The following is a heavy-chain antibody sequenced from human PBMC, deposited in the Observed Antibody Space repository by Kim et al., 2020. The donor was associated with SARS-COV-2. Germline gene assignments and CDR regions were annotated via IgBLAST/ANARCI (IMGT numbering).Heavy chain of an antibody. CDR2: IKQDGTEN. J-gene: IGHJ6*02. Sequence: GGSLRLSCAAYGFTFSNYWMTWVRQAPGKGLEWVANIKQDGTENYYVDSVKGRFTISRDNAKNSLYLQMNSLRAEDTAMNFCARLCITGTNYDYCGMDVWGQGTTFTVFS. V-gene: IGHV3-7*01. CDR3: ARLCITGTNYDYCGMDV. CDR1: GFTFSNYW. D-gene: IGHD1-7*01.